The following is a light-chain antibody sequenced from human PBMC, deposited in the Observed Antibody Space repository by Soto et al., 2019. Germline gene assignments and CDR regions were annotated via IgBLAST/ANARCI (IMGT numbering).Light chain of an antibody. CDR3: QQHGSSPPT. J-gene: IGKJ1*01. CDR2: GAS. V-gene: IGKV3-20*01. Sequence: EMVLAQSVATLSVSTGERATLSCRASQSVSSNLAWYQQKPGQAPRLLIYGASTRATGIPARFSGSGSGTDFTLTINRLEPEDFALYYCQQHGSSPPTFGQGTKVDTK. CDR1: QSVSSN.